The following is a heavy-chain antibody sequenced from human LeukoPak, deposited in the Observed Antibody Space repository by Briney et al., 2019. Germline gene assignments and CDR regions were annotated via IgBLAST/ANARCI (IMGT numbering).Heavy chain of an antibody. V-gene: IGHV1-2*02. CDR1: GYTFTGYY. CDR2: INPNSGGT. D-gene: IGHD2-2*01. CDR3: AREKILVVPAAPPIWYYYYGMDV. Sequence: ASVKVSCKASGYTFTGYYMHWVRQAPGQGLEWMGWINPNSGGTNYAQKLQGRVTMTRDTSISTAYMELSRLRSDDTAVYYCAREKILVVPAAPPIWYYYYGMDVWGQGTTVTVSS. J-gene: IGHJ6*02.